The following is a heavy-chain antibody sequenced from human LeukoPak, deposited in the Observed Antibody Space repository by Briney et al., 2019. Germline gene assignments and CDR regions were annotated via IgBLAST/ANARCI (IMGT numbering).Heavy chain of an antibody. J-gene: IGHJ5*02. CDR1: GYTFTSYG. CDR3: ARAGLTGTPPFDP. CDR2: ISTDNGNT. D-gene: IGHD1-7*01. Sequence: ASVKVSRKASGYTFTSYGISGVRQAPAQGLEWMGWISTDNGNTNNAHKLQDRVTKTTDTYSNTAYIEPRNLPSAYTTVYYCARAGLTGTPPFDPWGQGTLVSVFS. V-gene: IGHV1-18*01.